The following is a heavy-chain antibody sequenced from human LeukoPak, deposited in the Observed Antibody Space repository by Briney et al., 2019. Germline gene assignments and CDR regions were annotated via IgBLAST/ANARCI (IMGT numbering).Heavy chain of an antibody. V-gene: IGHV1-69*13. CDR1: GYTFTGYY. J-gene: IGHJ6*03. CDR2: INPIFGTA. D-gene: IGHD6-13*01. CDR3: ARGMYSSSWQDYYYYYYMDV. Sequence: SVKVSCKASGYTFTGYYMHWVRQAPGQGLEWMGWINPIFGTANYAQKFQGRVTITADESTSTAYMELSSLRSEDTAVYYCARGMYSSSWQDYYYYYYMDVWGKGTTVTVSS.